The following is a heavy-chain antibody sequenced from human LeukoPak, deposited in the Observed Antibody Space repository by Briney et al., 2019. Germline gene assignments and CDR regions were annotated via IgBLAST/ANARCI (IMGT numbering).Heavy chain of an antibody. D-gene: IGHD3-22*01. Sequence: GGSLRLSCAASGFTFSSYAMSWVRQAPGKGLEWVSAISGGGGSTYYADSVKGRFTISRDNSKNTLYLQMNSLRAEDTAVYYCAKVSDYYDSSGYLDYWGQGTLVTVSS. CDR3: AKVSDYYDSSGYLDY. J-gene: IGHJ4*02. V-gene: IGHV3-23*01. CDR1: GFTFSSYA. CDR2: ISGGGGST.